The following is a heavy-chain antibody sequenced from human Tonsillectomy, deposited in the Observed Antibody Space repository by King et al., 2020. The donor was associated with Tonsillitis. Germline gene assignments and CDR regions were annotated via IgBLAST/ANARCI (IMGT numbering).Heavy chain of an antibody. J-gene: IGHJ3*02. Sequence: VQLVESGAEVKKPGSSVKVSCKASGGTFSSYAIRWVRQAPGQGLEWMGGIIPIFGTTNYAQTFQGRVTVTADEFTTTVYMELSSLRSEDTAVYYCAREGAGMGGALDIWGRGTMVTVSS. CDR1: GGTFSSYA. V-gene: IGHV1-69*01. D-gene: IGHD1-26*01. CDR2: IIPIFGTT. CDR3: AREGAGMGGALDI.